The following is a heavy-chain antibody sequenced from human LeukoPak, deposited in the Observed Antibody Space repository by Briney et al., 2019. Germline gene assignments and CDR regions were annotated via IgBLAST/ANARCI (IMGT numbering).Heavy chain of an antibody. CDR1: GLHFSGTA. Sequence: GGSLRLSCAASGLHFSGTAMSWVRQAPGKRLEWVSAISHDGMNAYYADSVKGRFTISRDNSKKTVSLEMRSLTAADTGVYYCAKDGAQYSSGPECDPRGQGALVTVSP. CDR3: AKDGAQYSSGPECDP. CDR2: ISHDGMNA. J-gene: IGHJ5*02. D-gene: IGHD6-19*01. V-gene: IGHV3-23*01.